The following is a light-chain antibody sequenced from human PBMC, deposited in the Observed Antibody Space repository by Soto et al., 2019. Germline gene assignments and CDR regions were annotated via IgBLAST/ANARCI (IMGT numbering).Light chain of an antibody. J-gene: IGLJ1*01. Sequence: SYELTQPPSVSVAPGQTARITCGGSNIGSKSVHWYQQKPGQAPLLLVYDDSARPSGIPERFSGANPGKTATLTISRVEPGDGADYCCQVWDSSSDDYVFGTGTKVTVL. CDR1: NIGSKS. CDR2: DDS. V-gene: IGLV3-21*02. CDR3: QVWDSSSDDYV.